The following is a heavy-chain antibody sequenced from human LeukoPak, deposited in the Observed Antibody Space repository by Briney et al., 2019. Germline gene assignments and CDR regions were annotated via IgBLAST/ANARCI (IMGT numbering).Heavy chain of an antibody. D-gene: IGHD1-26*01. V-gene: IGHV1-69*04. CDR1: VATFSSYA. CDR2: MIPILGIA. CDR3: ARDSIVGASPFDY. Sequence: ASVKLSFKASVATFSSYAISWVRQAPGQGLEWMGRMIPILGIANYAQKFQGRVTLTADKSTSPAYMELSSLTSEDTAVYYCARDSIVGASPFDYWGQGTLVTVSS. J-gene: IGHJ4*02.